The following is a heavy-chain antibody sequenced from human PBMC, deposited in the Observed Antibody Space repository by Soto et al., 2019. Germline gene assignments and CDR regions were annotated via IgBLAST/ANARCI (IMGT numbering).Heavy chain of an antibody. CDR2: ISSSSSSI. J-gene: IGHJ3*02. Sequence: EVPLVESGGGLVQPGGSLRLSCAASGFTFSNYSMNWVRQAPGKGLEWVSYISSSSSSIYYADSVKGRFTISRDNAKTSLYLQMNSLRAEDTAVYYGYLDRYYYNGRGAFDIWGQGTMVTVSS. V-gene: IGHV3-48*01. CDR1: GFTFSNYS. CDR3: YLDRYYYNGRGAFDI. D-gene: IGHD3-10*01.